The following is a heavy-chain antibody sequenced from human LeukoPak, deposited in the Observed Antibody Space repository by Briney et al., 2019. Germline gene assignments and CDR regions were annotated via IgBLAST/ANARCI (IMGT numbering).Heavy chain of an antibody. D-gene: IGHD1-26*01. CDR3: AKDWELGS. J-gene: IGHJ5*02. V-gene: IGHV4-59*01. Sequence: SETLSLTCSVSGASISSYYWNWIRQPPGKGLEWIGNIYNSGNTNYNPSLRSRVTISLDTSRDQFSLRLTSVTAADTAVYYCAKDWELGSWGQGTLVTVSS. CDR1: GASISSYY. CDR2: IYNSGNT.